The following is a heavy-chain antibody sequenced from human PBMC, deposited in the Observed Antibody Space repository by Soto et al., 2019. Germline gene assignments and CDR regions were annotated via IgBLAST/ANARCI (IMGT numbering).Heavy chain of an antibody. D-gene: IGHD2-15*01. V-gene: IGHV4-4*07. Sequence: SETLSLTCTVSGGSISSYYWSWIRQPAGKGLEWIGRIYTSGSTNYNPSLKSRVTMSVDTSKNQFSLKLSSVTAADTAVYYCARNTGYCSGGSCYSGWFDPWGQGTLVTV. J-gene: IGHJ5*02. CDR2: IYTSGST. CDR3: ARNTGYCSGGSCYSGWFDP. CDR1: GGSISSYY.